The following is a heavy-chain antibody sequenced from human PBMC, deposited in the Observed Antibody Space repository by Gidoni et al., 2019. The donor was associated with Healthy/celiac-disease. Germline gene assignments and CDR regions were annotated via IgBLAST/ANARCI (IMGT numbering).Heavy chain of an antibody. Sequence: QVQLQESGPGLVKPSQTLSLTCTVSGGSISSGSYYWSWIRQPAGEGLEWSGRIYTSGSTNYNPSLKSRVTMSVDTSKNQFSLKLSSVTAADTAVYYCARDPRDSYGSGSNGFDYWGQGTLVTVSS. CDR3: ARDPRDSYGSGSNGFDY. J-gene: IGHJ4*02. V-gene: IGHV4-61*02. CDR2: IYTSGST. CDR1: GGSISSGSYY. D-gene: IGHD3-10*01.